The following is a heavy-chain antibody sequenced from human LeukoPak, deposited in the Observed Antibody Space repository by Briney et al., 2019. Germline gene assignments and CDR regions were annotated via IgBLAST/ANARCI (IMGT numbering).Heavy chain of an antibody. CDR2: MNPNSGNT. Sequence: ASVTVSCKASGYTFTSYDINWVRQAPGQGLEWMGWMNPNSGNTGYAQKFQGRVTMTRNTSISTAYMEPSSLRSEDTAVYYCARGTLAAGFDYWGQGTLVTVSS. J-gene: IGHJ4*02. CDR3: ARGTLAAGFDY. V-gene: IGHV1-8*01. D-gene: IGHD6-25*01. CDR1: GYTFTSYD.